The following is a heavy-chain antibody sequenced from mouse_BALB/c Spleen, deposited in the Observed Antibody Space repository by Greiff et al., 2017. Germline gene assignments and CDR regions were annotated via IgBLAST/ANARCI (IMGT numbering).Heavy chain of an antibody. CDR1: GFTFSSYA. J-gene: IGHJ3*01. D-gene: IGHD1-1*01. V-gene: IGHV5-9-4*01. CDR2: ISSGGSYT. CDR3: ARDNYYGSSYGGWCAY. Sequence: EVHLVESGGGLVKPGGSLKLSCAASGFTFSSYAMSWVRQSPEKRLEWVAEISSGGSYTYYPDTVTGRFTISRDNAKNTLYLEMSSLRSEDTAMYYCARDNYYGSSYGGWCAYCGQGTLVTVSA.